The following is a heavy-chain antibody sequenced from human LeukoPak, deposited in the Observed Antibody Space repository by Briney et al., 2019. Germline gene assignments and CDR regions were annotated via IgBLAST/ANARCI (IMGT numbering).Heavy chain of an antibody. CDR2: ISGSGGLT. Sequence: GGSLRLSCAASGFTFRSYAMSWVRQAPGKGLEWVSAISGSGGLTYYADSVKGRFTVSRDNSKNTLYLQMNSLRAEDTAVYYCAKDKLMIVVANYPYYFDSWSQGTLVTVSS. CDR1: GFTFRSYA. CDR3: AKDKLMIVVANYPYYFDS. V-gene: IGHV3-23*01. J-gene: IGHJ4*02. D-gene: IGHD3-22*01.